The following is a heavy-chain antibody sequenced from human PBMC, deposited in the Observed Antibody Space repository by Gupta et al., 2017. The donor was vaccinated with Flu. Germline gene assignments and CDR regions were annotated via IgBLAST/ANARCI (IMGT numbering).Heavy chain of an antibody. V-gene: IGHV5-51*03. D-gene: IGHD5-18*01. CDR1: GYSFTNYW. CDR2: IYPHDSDS. CDR3: ARADTGKDSHLGY. J-gene: IGHJ4*02. Sequence: EVQLVQSGAEVKKPGESLRISCKGSGYSFTNYWIGWVRQMPGKGLEYMGIIYPHDSDSRDSPTLQGHVTFSVDKAISTAYLQWSSRGGSDTAMYYWARADTGKDSHLGYWGQGTLVTVSS.